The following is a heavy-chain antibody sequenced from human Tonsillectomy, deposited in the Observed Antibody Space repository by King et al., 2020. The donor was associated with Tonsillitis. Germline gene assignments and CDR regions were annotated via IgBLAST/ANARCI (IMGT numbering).Heavy chain of an antibody. Sequence: TLQESGLTLVKPTETVTLTCTFSGFSLSTSGMSVGWIRQPPGKALEWLALIYWDDDKRYSPSLKSRLSITKDTSKNQVVLTMTNMDPVDTATYHCVYREVERGAFDIWGQGTMVTVSS. J-gene: IGHJ3*02. CDR1: GFSLSTSGMS. V-gene: IGHV2-5*02. CDR2: IYWDDDK. D-gene: IGHD2-2*01. CDR3: VYREVERGAFDI.